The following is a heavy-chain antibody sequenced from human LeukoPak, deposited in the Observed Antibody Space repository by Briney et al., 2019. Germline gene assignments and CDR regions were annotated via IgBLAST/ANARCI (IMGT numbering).Heavy chain of an antibody. CDR2: IIPIFGTA. CDR1: GYSLTGYY. CDR3: ARDGNQDYYDSSGYWDY. V-gene: IGHV1-69*13. J-gene: IGHJ4*02. D-gene: IGHD3-22*01. Sequence: SVKVSCKASGYSLTGYYMHWVRQAPGQGLEWMGGIIPIFGTANYAQKFQGRVTITADESTSTAYMELSSLRSEDTAVYYCARDGNQDYYDSSGYWDYWGQGTLVTVSS.